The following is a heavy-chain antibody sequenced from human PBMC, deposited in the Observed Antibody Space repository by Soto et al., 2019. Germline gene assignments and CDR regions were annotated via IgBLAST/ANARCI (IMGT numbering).Heavy chain of an antibody. D-gene: IGHD6-6*01. CDR2: INHSGST. CDR1: GGSFSGYY. V-gene: IGHV4-34*01. J-gene: IGHJ6*03. Sequence: TLSLTCAVYGGSFSGYYWSWIRQPPGKGLEWIGEINHSGSTNYNPSLKSRVTISVDTSKNQFSLKLSSVTAADTAVYYCARGRRIAARPHYYYYYMDVWGKGTTVTVSS. CDR3: ARGRRIAARPHYYYYYMDV.